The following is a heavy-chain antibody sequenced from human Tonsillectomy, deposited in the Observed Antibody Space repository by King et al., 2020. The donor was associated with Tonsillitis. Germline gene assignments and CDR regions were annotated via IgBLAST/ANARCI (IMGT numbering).Heavy chain of an antibody. V-gene: IGHV1-69*04. CDR3: ARERYSSNWVPHNWLDP. J-gene: IGHJ5*02. CDR1: GGTLSSYA. CDR2: IITILGTA. D-gene: IGHD6-13*01. Sequence: QLVQSGAEVKKPGSSVKVSCKASGGTLSSYAISWVRQAPGQGLEWMGRIITILGTANYAQKFQGRVTITADKFTDTAYMELSSLRSDDTAVYYCARERYSSNWVPHNWLDPWGQGSLVTVSS.